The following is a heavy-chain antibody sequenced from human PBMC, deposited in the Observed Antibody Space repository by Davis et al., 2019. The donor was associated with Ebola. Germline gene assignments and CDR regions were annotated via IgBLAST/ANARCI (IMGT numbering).Heavy chain of an antibody. CDR1: GFTFSSYA. J-gene: IGHJ4*02. Sequence: ESLKISCAASGFTFSSYAMSWVRQAAGKGLEWVSAISGSGGSTYYADSVKGRFTISRDNSKTTLYLQMNSLRAEDTAVYYCAKDRSQYYDFWSGTFDYWGQGTLVTVSS. CDR2: ISGSGGST. V-gene: IGHV3-23*01. D-gene: IGHD3-3*01. CDR3: AKDRSQYYDFWSGTFDY.